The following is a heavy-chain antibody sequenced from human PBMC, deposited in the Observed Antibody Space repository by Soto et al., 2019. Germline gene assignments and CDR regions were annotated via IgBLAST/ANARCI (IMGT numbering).Heavy chain of an antibody. CDR2: ISCSGGST. CDR1: GFTFSSYA. Sequence: GGSLRLSCAASGFTFSSYAMSWVRQAPGKGLEWVSAISCSGGSTYYADSVKGRFTISRDNSKNTLYLQMNSLRTEDTALYYCAKDIVSFAQLPLAEYFQHWGQGTLVTVSS. D-gene: IGHD6-6*01. V-gene: IGHV3-23*01. J-gene: IGHJ1*01. CDR3: AKDIVSFAQLPLAEYFQH.